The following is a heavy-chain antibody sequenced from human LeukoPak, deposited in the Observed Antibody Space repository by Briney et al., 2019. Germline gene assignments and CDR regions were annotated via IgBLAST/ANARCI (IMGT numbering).Heavy chain of an antibody. V-gene: IGHV1-69*13. J-gene: IGHJ4*02. CDR2: IIPIFGTA. CDR3: ARYGSYSSSLDY. D-gene: IGHD6-6*01. CDR1: GGTFSSYA. Sequence: ASVKVSCKASGGTFSSYAISWVRQAPGQGLEWMGGIIPIFGTANYAQKFQGRVTITADESTSTAYMELSSLRSEDTAVYYCARYGSYSSSLDYWGQGTLVTVSS.